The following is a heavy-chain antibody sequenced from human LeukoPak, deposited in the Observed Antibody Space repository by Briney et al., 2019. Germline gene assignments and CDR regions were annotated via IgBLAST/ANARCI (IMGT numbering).Heavy chain of an antibody. CDR1: GGSIINYH. Sequence: KPSASLSLTCTVSGGSIINYHWSWSRQPAGKRLEWIGQIHPSASTNSNPPLKGRVTMSIDTTEDQVSLTIRSVTAADTAFYYCARRAISSGWSFDYWGQGTLVTVSS. CDR3: ARRAISSGWSFDY. D-gene: IGHD6-19*01. CDR2: IHPSAST. V-gene: IGHV4-4*07. J-gene: IGHJ4*02.